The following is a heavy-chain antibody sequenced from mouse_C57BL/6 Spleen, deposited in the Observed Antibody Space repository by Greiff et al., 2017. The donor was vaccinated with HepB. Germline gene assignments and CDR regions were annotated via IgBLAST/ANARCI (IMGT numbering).Heavy chain of an antibody. CDR2: IYPGDGDT. CDR3: ARGEGTNAMDY. J-gene: IGHJ4*01. CDR1: GYAFSSSW. D-gene: IGHD2-14*01. Sequence: VQLQQSGPELVKPGASVKISCKASGYAFSSSWMNWVKQRPGKGLEWIGRIYPGDGDTNYNGKFKGKATLTADKSSSTAYMQLSSLTSEDSAVYVCARGEGTNAMDYWGQGTSVTVSS. V-gene: IGHV1-82*01.